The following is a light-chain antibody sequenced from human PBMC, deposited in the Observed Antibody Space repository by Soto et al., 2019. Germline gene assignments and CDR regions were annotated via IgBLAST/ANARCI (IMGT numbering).Light chain of an antibody. V-gene: IGKV1-39*01. CDR3: QQSYSTPIT. Sequence: DIQMPQSTSSLSASLGDRLPLTVPASQSISSYLNWYQQKPGKAPKLLIYAASSLQSGVPSRFSGSGSGTDFTLTISSLQPEDFATYYCQQSYSTPITFGQGTQLEIK. J-gene: IGKJ5*01. CDR2: AAS. CDR1: QSISSY.